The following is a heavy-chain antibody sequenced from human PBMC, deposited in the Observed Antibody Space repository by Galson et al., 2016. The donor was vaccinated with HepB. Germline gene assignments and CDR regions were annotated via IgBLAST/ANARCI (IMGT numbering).Heavy chain of an antibody. CDR3: ARGDGYYYDSSGYYAV. D-gene: IGHD3-22*01. CDR1: GDSVSSNTAT. Sequence: CAISGDSVSSNTATWNWIRQSPSIGLEWLGRTYYRSKWYEDYAPSVKGRININPDTSNNGISLQLNSVTHEDTAVYYCARGDGYYYDSSGYYAVWGQGTTVTVSS. CDR2: TYYRSKWYE. V-gene: IGHV6-1*01. J-gene: IGHJ6*02.